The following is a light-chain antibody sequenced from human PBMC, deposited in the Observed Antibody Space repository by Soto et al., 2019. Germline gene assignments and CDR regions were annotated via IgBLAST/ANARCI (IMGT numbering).Light chain of an antibody. V-gene: IGKV3-20*01. CDR2: GAS. CDR3: QQYIKWPIT. Sequence: IVLTQSPGTLSLSPWERATLSCRASQSVSSRLDWSQHQPGQAPRLLSAGASSRATGSPDRVSGRGAGTDVSLTIRGLKPEDFAVYYCQQYIKWPITFGQGTRLEIK. CDR1: QSVSSR. J-gene: IGKJ5*01.